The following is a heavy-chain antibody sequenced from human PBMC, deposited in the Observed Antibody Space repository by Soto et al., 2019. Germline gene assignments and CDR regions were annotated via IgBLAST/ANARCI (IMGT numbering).Heavy chain of an antibody. V-gene: IGHV5-51*01. Sequence: EVQLVQSGAEVKKPGESLKISCKGSGYSFTSYWIGWVRQMPGKGLEWMGIIYPGDSDTRYSPSFQGQVTISADKSISTAYLQWSSLKASDTAMYYCARSYTDYSLTPRNYWYFDLWGRGTLVTVSS. CDR2: IYPGDSDT. J-gene: IGHJ2*01. CDR3: ARSYTDYSLTPRNYWYFDL. CDR1: GYSFTSYW. D-gene: IGHD2-21*01.